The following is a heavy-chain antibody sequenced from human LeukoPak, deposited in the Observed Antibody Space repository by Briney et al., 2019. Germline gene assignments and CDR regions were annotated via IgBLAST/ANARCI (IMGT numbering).Heavy chain of an antibody. CDR1: GYTFTSYY. J-gene: IGHJ3*02. D-gene: IGHD3-22*01. CDR3: AREHYYDSSGRGAFDI. CDR2: INPSGGST. Sequence: GASVKVSCKASGYTFTSYYMHWVRQAPGQGLEWMGIINPSGGSTSYAQKFQGRVTMTRETSTSTVYMELSSLRSEDTAVYYCAREHYYDSSGRGAFDIWGQGTMVTVSS. V-gene: IGHV1-46*01.